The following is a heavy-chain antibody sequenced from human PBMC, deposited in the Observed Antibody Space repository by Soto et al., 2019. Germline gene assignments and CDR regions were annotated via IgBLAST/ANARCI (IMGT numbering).Heavy chain of an antibody. J-gene: IGHJ6*02. D-gene: IGHD3-16*01. CDR1: GGSISSSNW. CDR3: ARFWGDLNLRIYYYYGMDV. V-gene: IGHV4-4*02. Sequence: KTSETLSLTCAVSGGSISSSNWWSWVRQPPGKGLEWIGEIYHSGSTNYNPSLKSRVTISVDKSKNQFSLKLSSVTAADTAVYYCARFWGDLNLRIYYYYGMDVWGQGTTVTVSS. CDR2: IYHSGST.